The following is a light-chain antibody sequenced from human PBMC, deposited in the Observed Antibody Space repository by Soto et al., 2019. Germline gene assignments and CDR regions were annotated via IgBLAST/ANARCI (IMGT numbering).Light chain of an antibody. Sequence: DIQMTQSPSTLSASVGDRVAITCRASQDISKWLAWYQQKPGKPPKLLIYDASGLDSGVPSRFSGSGSGTDFTLTISSLQPEDFATYYCQQSYSTLTFGGGTKVDIK. CDR3: QQSYSTLT. J-gene: IGKJ4*01. CDR1: QDISKW. V-gene: IGKV1-39*01. CDR2: DAS.